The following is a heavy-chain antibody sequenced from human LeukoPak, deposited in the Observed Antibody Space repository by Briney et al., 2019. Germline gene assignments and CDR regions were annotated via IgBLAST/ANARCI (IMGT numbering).Heavy chain of an antibody. D-gene: IGHD6-19*01. CDR2: IYYSGST. V-gene: IGHV4-39*07. CDR3: ARRAVAGTLSRDY. CDR1: GGSISSSSYY. J-gene: IGHJ4*02. Sequence: SETLSLTCTVSGGSISSSSYYWGWIRQPPGKGLEWIGSIYYSGSTYYNPSLKSRVTISVDTSKNQFSLKLSSVTAADTAVYYCARRAVAGTLSRDYWGQGALVTVPS.